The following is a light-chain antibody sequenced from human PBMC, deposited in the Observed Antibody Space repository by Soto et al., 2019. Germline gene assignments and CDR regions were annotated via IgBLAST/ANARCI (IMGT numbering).Light chain of an antibody. CDR1: ESVSTF. Sequence: EIVLTQSPATLSLSPGERATLPCRSSESVSTFLAWYQQKPGQAPRLLIYEASSRATGIPARFSGGGSGTVFTLTISRLEPEDFAVYYCQQRSNWPPLTFGQGTKVDIK. CDR2: EAS. V-gene: IGKV3-11*01. CDR3: QQRSNWPPLT. J-gene: IGKJ1*01.